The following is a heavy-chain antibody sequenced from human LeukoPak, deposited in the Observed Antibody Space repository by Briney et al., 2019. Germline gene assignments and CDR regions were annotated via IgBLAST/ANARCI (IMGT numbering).Heavy chain of an antibody. Sequence: ASVKVSCKASGYTFTSYGISWVRQAPGQGLEWMGWISAYNGNTNYAQKLQGRVTMTTDTSTSTAYVELRSLRSDDTAVYCCARIFRITIFGVVINNWFDPWGQGTLVTVSS. J-gene: IGHJ5*02. V-gene: IGHV1-18*01. CDR3: ARIFRITIFGVVINNWFDP. CDR1: GYTFTSYG. D-gene: IGHD3-3*01. CDR2: ISAYNGNT.